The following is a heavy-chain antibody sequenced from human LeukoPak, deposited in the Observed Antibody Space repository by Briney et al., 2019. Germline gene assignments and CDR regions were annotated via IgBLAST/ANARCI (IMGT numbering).Heavy chain of an antibody. V-gene: IGHV1-18*01. CDR3: ARVSKVAGTIDY. CDR2: ISAQHGQT. CDR1: GYSENFYG. D-gene: IGHD6-19*01. J-gene: IGHJ4*02. Sequence: ASVKVSCKTSGYSENFYGITWVRQVAGQGLEWMGWISAQHGQTEYAPNSQDRVTMTTDTYTNTAYMELRSLRSDDTAVYYCARVSKVAGTIDYWGQGTLVTVSS.